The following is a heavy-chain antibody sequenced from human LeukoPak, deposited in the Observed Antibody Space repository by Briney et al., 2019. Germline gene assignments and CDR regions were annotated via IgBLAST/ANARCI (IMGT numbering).Heavy chain of an antibody. Sequence: SETLSLTCTASGGSISSSSYYWGWIRQPPGKGLEWIGSIYYSGSTYYNPSLKSRVTISVDTSKNQFSLKLSSVTAADTAVYYCAGPVIVASGVRFDPWGQGTLVTVSS. CDR3: AGPVIVASGVRFDP. CDR1: GGSISSSSYY. J-gene: IGHJ5*02. D-gene: IGHD2/OR15-2a*01. CDR2: IYYSGST. V-gene: IGHV4-39*01.